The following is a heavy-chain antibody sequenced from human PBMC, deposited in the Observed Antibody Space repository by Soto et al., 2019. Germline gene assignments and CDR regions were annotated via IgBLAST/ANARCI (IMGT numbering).Heavy chain of an antibody. CDR3: ASSGAPGIAAANWFDP. D-gene: IGHD6-13*01. CDR2: INPNSGGT. CDR1: GYTFTGYY. V-gene: IGHV1-2*02. J-gene: IGHJ5*02. Sequence: ASVKVSFKASGYTFTGYYMHWVRQAPGQGLEWMGWINPNSGGTNYAQKFQGRVTMTRDTSISTAYMELSRLRSDDTAAYYCASSGAPGIAAANWFDPWGQGTLVTVSS.